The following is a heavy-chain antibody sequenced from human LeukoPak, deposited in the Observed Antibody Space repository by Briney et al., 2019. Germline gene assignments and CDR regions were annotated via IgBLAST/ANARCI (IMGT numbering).Heavy chain of an antibody. V-gene: IGHV3-48*02. J-gene: IGHJ6*02. Sequence: PGGSLRLSCAASGFTFSSYKMNWVRQAPGKGLEWVSYISSSSSNTYYADSVKGRFTISRDNAKSSLYLQMNSLRDEDTAVYYCARDGPGYSYGIYYNYSMDVWGQGTTVTVAS. CDR1: GFTFSSYK. D-gene: IGHD5-18*01. CDR3: ARDGPGYSYGIYYNYSMDV. CDR2: ISSSSSNT.